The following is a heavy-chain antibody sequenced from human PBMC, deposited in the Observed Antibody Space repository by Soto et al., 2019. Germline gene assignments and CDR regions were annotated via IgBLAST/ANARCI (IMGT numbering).Heavy chain of an antibody. CDR1: GFTFSSYS. J-gene: IGHJ4*02. Sequence: TGGSLGLSCAASGFTFSSYSMNWVRQAPGKGLEWVSSISSSNSNIYYADSVKGRFTISRDNAKNSLYLQMNSLRAEDTAVYYCARDMGYYYDSSGYLNFDYWGQGTLVTVSS. CDR3: ARDMGYYYDSSGYLNFDY. V-gene: IGHV3-21*01. CDR2: ISSSNSNI. D-gene: IGHD3-22*01.